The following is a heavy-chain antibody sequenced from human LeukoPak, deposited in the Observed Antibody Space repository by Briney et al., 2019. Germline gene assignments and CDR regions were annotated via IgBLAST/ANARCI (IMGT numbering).Heavy chain of an antibody. J-gene: IGHJ4*02. CDR2: ISFSGRST. D-gene: IGHD1-26*01. CDR3: AKDREKAVGATIFDH. V-gene: IGHV3-23*01. Sequence: GSLRLSCAVSGFTFSDDAMSWVGQAPGKGLEWVLGISFSGRSTNYADSVKGRFIISRDNSNNTLYLQMNSLRAEDTAVYYCAKDREKAVGATIFDHWGQGTLVTVSS. CDR1: GFTFSDDA.